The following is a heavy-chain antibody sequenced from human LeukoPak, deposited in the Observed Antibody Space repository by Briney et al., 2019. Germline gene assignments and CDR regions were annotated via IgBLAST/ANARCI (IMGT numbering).Heavy chain of an antibody. CDR3: AREGDYDSSGYYSTFDY. D-gene: IGHD3-22*01. J-gene: IGHJ4*02. V-gene: IGHV1-18*01. Sequence: ASVKVSCKASGYTFTSYGISWVRQAPGQGLEWMGWISAYNGNTNYAQKLQGRVTMTTDTSTSTAYMELRSLRSDDTAVYYCAREGDYDSSGYYSTFDYWGQGTLVTVS. CDR2: ISAYNGNT. CDR1: GYTFTSYG.